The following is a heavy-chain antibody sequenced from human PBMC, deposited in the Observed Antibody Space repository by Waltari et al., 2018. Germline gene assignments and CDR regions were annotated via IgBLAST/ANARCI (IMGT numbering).Heavy chain of an antibody. CDR2: MNSGGRGT. CDR3: ARGWGGHVDY. CDR1: GSSFCSFW. V-gene: IGHV3-74*02. J-gene: IGHJ4*02. D-gene: IGHD3-16*01. Sequence: EVQLVESGGGLVQLGGALRLPCPASGSSFCSFWMHWVRQAPGKGLVWVSRMNSGGRGTNYADSVGGRFTISRDNDKNTLYLQMNNLRAEDTAMYYCARGWGGHVDYWGQGTLVTVSS.